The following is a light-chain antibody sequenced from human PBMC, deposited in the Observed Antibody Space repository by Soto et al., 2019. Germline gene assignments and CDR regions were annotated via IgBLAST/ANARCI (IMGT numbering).Light chain of an antibody. J-gene: IGLJ1*01. Sequence: QSVLAQPASVSGAPGQSITIPCTGSNSDVGNYNLVSWYQQHPGEAPKLMIYEGSKRPSGVSNRFSGSKSGNMASLTISGLQAEDEADYFCCSYAGSSTYVFGTGTKLTVL. CDR1: NSDVGNYNL. CDR2: EGS. V-gene: IGLV2-23*01. CDR3: CSYAGSSTYV.